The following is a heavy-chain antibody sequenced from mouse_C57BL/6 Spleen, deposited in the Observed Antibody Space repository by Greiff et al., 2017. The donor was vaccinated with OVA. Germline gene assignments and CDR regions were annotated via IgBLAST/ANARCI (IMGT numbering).Heavy chain of an antibody. CDR1: GYTFTGYW. CDR3: GIYCDYDAAWCAY. CDR2: ILPGSGSI. Sequence: QVQLQQSGAELMKPGASVKLSCKATGYTFTGYWIEWVKQRPGHGLEWIGEILPGSGSINYNEKFKGKATFTADTSSNTAYMQLSSLTTEDSAIYYSGIYCDYDAAWCAYWGQGTLVTVSA. V-gene: IGHV1-9*01. J-gene: IGHJ3*01. D-gene: IGHD2-4*01.